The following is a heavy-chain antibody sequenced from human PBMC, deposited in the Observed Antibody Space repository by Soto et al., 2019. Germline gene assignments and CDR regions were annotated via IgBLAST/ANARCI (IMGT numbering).Heavy chain of an antibody. Sequence: ASVKVSCKASGGTFSSYAISWVRQAPGQGLEWMGGIIPIFGTANYAQKFQGRVTITADESTSTAYMELSSLRSEDTAVYYCASQDCSSTSCQSPLLDYWGQGTLVTVSS. CDR2: IIPIFGTA. CDR3: ASQDCSSTSCQSPLLDY. V-gene: IGHV1-69*13. J-gene: IGHJ4*02. D-gene: IGHD2-2*01. CDR1: GGTFSSYA.